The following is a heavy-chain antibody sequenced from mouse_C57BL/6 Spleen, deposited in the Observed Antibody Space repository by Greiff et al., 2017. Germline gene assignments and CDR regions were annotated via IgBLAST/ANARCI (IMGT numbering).Heavy chain of an antibody. CDR2: IFPGDGDT. D-gene: IGHD1-1*01. CDR3: ARSGTTVVEDY. CDR1: GYAFRSYW. V-gene: IGHV1-80*01. Sequence: QVQLQQSGAELVKPGASVKISCKASGYAFRSYWMNWVKQRPGKGLEWIGQIFPGDGDTNYNGKLKGRATLTADTSSSTSYMQLSSLPYEASAVYFCARSGTTVVEDYWGQGTTLTVSS. J-gene: IGHJ2*01.